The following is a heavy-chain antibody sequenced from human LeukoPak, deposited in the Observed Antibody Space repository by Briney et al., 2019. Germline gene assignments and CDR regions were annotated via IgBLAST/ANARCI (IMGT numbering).Heavy chain of an antibody. CDR2: INHSGST. J-gene: IGHJ5*02. V-gene: IGHV4-34*01. CDR3: ARGYGVVPVSPAGNWFDP. CDR1: GGSFSGYC. D-gene: IGHD4-17*01. Sequence: SETLSLTCAVYGGSFSGYCWSWIRQPPGKGLEWIGEINHSGSTNYNPSLKSRVTISVDTSKNQFSLKLSSVTAADTAVYYCARGYGVVPVSPAGNWFDPWGQGTLVTVSS.